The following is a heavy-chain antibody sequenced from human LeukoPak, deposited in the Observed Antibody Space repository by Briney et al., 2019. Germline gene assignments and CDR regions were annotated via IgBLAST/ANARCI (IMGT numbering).Heavy chain of an antibody. Sequence: SETLSLTCTVSGYSISSGYYWGWIRQPPGKGLEWIGSIYYSGSTYYNPSLKSRVTISVDTSKNHFSLKLSSVTAADTAVYYCARNRDGYNSFDYWGQGTLVTVSS. V-gene: IGHV4-38-2*02. CDR2: IYYSGST. D-gene: IGHD5-24*01. J-gene: IGHJ4*02. CDR3: ARNRDGYNSFDY. CDR1: GYSISSGYY.